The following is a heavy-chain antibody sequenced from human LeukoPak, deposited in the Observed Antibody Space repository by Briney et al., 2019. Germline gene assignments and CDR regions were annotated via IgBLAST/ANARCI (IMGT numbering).Heavy chain of an antibody. CDR1: GFTFSSYG. D-gene: IGHD6-6*01. J-gene: IGHJ4*02. CDR2: ISHDGSNK. CDR3: AKGSSSSSDLVDY. Sequence: GRSLRLSCAASGFTFSSYGMHWVRQAPGKGLEWVAVISHDGSNKYYADSVKGRFTISRDNSKNTLYLQMNSLRAEDTAAYYCAKGSSSSSDLVDYWGQGTLVTVSS. V-gene: IGHV3-30*18.